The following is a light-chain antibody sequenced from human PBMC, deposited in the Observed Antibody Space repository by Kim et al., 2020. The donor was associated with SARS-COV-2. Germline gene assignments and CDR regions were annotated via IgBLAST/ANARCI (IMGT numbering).Light chain of an antibody. CDR1: QSINNN. V-gene: IGKV3-20*01. CDR2: GAS. Sequence: ETVLTQSPGPLSLSPGERATLSCRASQSINNNLAWYQQIPGQASRLLLYGASYRATGIADRFSGSGSGTDFTLTISRLEPEDFAVYYCQQYATSGRTFGQGTKVDIK. J-gene: IGKJ1*01. CDR3: QQYATSGRT.